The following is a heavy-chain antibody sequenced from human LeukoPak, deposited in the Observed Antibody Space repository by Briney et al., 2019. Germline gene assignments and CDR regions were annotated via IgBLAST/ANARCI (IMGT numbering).Heavy chain of an antibody. CDR1: GGSVSSYY. V-gene: IGHV4-59*02. Sequence: SETLSLTCTVSGGSVSSYYWSWIRQPPGKGLEWIGCIYYSGSTNYNPSLKSRVTISVDTSKNQFSLRLSSVTAADTAVYYCARGLEHGDHYYWGQGTLVTVSS. J-gene: IGHJ4*02. CDR3: ARGLEHGDHYY. CDR2: IYYSGST. D-gene: IGHD4-17*01.